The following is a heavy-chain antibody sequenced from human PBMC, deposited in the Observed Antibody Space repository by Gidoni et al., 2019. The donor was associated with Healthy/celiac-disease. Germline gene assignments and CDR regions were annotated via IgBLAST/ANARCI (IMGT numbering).Heavy chain of an antibody. J-gene: IGHJ4*02. CDR3: ASNGRIFYY. Sequence: QLQLQESGPGLVKPSETLSLTCTVSGGSISSSSYYWVWIRQPPGKGLEWIGSIYYSGSTYYNPSLKSRVTISVDTSKNQFSLKLSSVTAADTAVYYCASNGRIFYYWGQGTLVTVSS. V-gene: IGHV4-39*07. D-gene: IGHD2-21*01. CDR1: GGSISSSSYY. CDR2: IYYSGST.